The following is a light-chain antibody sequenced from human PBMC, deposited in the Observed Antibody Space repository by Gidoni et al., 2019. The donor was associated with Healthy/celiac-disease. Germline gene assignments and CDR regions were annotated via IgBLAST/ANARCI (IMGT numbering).Light chain of an antibody. Sequence: QSALTQPASVSGSPGQSITISCTGTSSDVGGYNYVSWYQQHPGNAPKLMIYDVCNRPSGVSSRVSGSKSGNTASLTISGLQAEDEADYYCSSYTRSSPDVVFGGGPKLTVL. V-gene: IGLV2-14*01. CDR3: SSYTRSSPDVV. CDR1: SSDVGGYNY. CDR2: DVC. J-gene: IGLJ2*01.